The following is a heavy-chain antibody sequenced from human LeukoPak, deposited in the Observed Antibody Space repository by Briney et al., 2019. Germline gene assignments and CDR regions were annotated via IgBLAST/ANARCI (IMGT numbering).Heavy chain of an antibody. CDR2: INHSGST. J-gene: IGHJ4*02. CDR1: GGSFSGCY. CDR3: ARCPMRDSSGSRDFDY. Sequence: SETLSLTCAVYGGSFSGCYWSWIRQPPGKGLEWIGEINHSGSTNYNPSLKSRVTISVDTSKNQFSLKLSSVTAADTAVYYCARCPMRDSSGSRDFDYWGQGTLVTVSS. D-gene: IGHD6-19*01. V-gene: IGHV4-34*01.